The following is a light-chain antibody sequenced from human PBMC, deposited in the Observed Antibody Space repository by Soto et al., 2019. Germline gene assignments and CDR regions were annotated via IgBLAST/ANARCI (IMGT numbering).Light chain of an antibody. CDR1: QSLLYSSNNKNY. CDR3: QQYYSNPELT. V-gene: IGKV4-1*01. CDR2: WAS. J-gene: IGKJ4*01. Sequence: IVMTQSPDSLAVSLGERATINCKSSQSLLYSSNNKNYLAWYQQKPGQSPKLLIYWASTRASGVPARFSGSGSGTDFTLTISSLQAEDVAVYYCQQYYSNPELTFGGGTKVDIK.